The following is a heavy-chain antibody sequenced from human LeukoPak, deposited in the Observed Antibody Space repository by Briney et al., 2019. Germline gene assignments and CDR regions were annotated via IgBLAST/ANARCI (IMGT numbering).Heavy chain of an antibody. J-gene: IGHJ4*02. Sequence: GESLKISCKGSGYSFTSYCIGWVRQMPGKGLERMEIIYPGDSDTGYSPSFQGRVTISADKSISTAYLQWSSLKASDTAMYYCARHGLRGDVAPDYWGQGTLVTVSS. V-gene: IGHV5-51*01. CDR2: IYPGDSDT. CDR3: ARHGLRGDVAPDY. CDR1: GYSFTSYC. D-gene: IGHD3-16*01.